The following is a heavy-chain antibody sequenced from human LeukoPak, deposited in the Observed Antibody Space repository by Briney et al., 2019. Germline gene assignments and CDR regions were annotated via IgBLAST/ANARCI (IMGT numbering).Heavy chain of an antibody. Sequence: SQTLSLTSAVSGGSISSGGYSWSWIRQPPGKGLEWIGYIYHSGSPYYNPSLKSRVTISVDRSKNQFSLKLSCVTAADTAVYYCARDRGRDAFDIWGQRTMVTVSS. CDR1: GGSISSGGYS. J-gene: IGHJ3*02. CDR2: IYHSGSP. CDR3: ARDRGRDAFDI. V-gene: IGHV4-30-2*01.